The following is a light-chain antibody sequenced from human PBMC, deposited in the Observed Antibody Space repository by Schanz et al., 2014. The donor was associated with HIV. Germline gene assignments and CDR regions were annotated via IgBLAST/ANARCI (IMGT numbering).Light chain of an antibody. CDR3: SSYGGNNNLV. Sequence: QSVLTQPPAASGSPGQSVTISCTEASGDVSVHNYVSWYQQHPGKAPKLIIFDVSERPSAVPDRFSGSKSGNTASLTVSGLQPEDEADYYCSSYGGNNNLVFGGGTKVTVL. J-gene: IGLJ2*01. CDR2: DVS. CDR1: SGDVSVHNY. V-gene: IGLV2-8*01.